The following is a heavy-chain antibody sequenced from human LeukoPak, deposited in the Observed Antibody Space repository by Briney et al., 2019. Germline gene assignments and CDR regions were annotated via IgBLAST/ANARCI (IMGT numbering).Heavy chain of an antibody. CDR3: ATLYCSRTSCYVDY. CDR1: GGSVSSGSYY. J-gene: IGHJ4*02. V-gene: IGHV4-61*01. Sequence: SETLSLTCTVSGGSVSSGSYYWSWIRQPPGRGLEWIGYIYYSGSTNYNFSLKSRVTISVDTSKNQFSLKLNSVTAADTAVYYCATLYCSRTSCYVDYWGQGTLVTVSS. D-gene: IGHD2-2*01. CDR2: IYYSGST.